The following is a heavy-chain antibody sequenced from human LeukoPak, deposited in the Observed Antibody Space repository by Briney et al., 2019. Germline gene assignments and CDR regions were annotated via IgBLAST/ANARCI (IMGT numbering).Heavy chain of an antibody. Sequence: PGGSLRLSCAASGFTFTSYAMSWVRQAPGKGLEWVSAITGSGDTTYYAASVKGRFTISRDNSKNTLYLQMNSLRAEDTAVYYCAKFVVAAAGVYFDYWGQGTLVTVSS. J-gene: IGHJ4*02. CDR3: AKFVVAAAGVYFDY. CDR2: ITGSGDTT. CDR1: GFTFTSYA. D-gene: IGHD6-13*01. V-gene: IGHV3-23*01.